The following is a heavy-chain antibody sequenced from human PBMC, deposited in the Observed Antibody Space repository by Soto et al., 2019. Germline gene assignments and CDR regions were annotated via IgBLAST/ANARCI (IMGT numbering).Heavy chain of an antibody. CDR1: GFTFSSYA. CDR3: ARVFPERIAAAGSDAFDI. Sequence: GGSLRLSCAASGFTFSSYAMHWVRQAPGKGLEWVAVISYDGSNKYYADSVKGRFTISRDNSENTLYLQMNSRRAEDTAVYYCARVFPERIAAAGSDAFDIWGQGTMVTVSS. CDR2: ISYDGSNK. D-gene: IGHD6-13*01. J-gene: IGHJ3*02. V-gene: IGHV3-30-3*01.